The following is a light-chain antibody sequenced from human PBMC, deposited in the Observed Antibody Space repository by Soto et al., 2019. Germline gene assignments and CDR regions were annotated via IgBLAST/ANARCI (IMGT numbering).Light chain of an antibody. CDR3: QQYTAWPLT. Sequence: EIVVTQSPATLSVSPGEGTTLSCRTSQSVAGNLAWYQQKPGQAPRLLIHGASTRATGIPGRFSGSGSGADYTLTISSLQSDDIAVYYCQQYTAWPLTFGGGNRVELK. CDR1: QSVAGN. J-gene: IGKJ4*01. V-gene: IGKV3-15*01. CDR2: GAS.